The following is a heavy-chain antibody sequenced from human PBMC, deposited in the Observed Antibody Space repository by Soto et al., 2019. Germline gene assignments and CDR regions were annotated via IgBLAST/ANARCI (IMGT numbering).Heavy chain of an antibody. CDR2: ISSGAFTI. V-gene: IGHV3-48*03. CDR1: GFAFRDYK. Sequence: WLRRTGIWAGFAFRDYKMNWVRQAPGKGLEWVAYISSGAFTIYYADSVRGRFTVSRDNAKNSLYLQMNSLRDEDAAVYYCARTSSIETVHYSGMDVWGQATTLTVSS. D-gene: IGHD2-15*01. CDR3: ARTSSIETVHYSGMDV. J-gene: IGHJ6*02.